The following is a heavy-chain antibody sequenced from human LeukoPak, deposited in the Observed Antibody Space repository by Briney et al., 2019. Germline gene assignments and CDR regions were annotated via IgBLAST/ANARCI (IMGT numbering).Heavy chain of an antibody. V-gene: IGHV3-23*01. CDR1: VFTFSSYT. D-gene: IGHD3-10*01. CDR3: AKEGITMVRGVLAY. J-gene: IGHJ4*02. CDR2: ISGSGGST. Sequence: PGGSLRLSCAASVFTFSSYTMYWVRQAPGKGLEWVSGISGSGGSTYYADSVKGRFTISRDNSKNTVYLQMNSLRAEDTALYYCAKEGITMVRGVLAYWGQGTLVTVSS.